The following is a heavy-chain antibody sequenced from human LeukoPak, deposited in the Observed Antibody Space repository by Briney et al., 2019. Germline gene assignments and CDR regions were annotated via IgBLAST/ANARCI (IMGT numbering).Heavy chain of an antibody. J-gene: IGHJ5*02. CDR2: IKQDGSEK. D-gene: IGHD2-15*01. CDR1: GFTFSSYA. V-gene: IGHV3-7*03. CDR3: VRAVVVAASYRFDP. Sequence: PGGSLRLSCAASGFTFSSYAMSWVRQAPGKGLEWVANIKQDGSEKHYVDSVEGRFTISRDNAKNSLYLQMNSLRAEDTAVYYCVRAVVVAASYRFDPWGQGILVTVSS.